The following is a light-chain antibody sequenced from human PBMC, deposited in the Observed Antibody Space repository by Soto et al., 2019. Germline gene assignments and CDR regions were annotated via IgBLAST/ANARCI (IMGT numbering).Light chain of an antibody. CDR1: SSDVGSYNL. CDR3: SSYAGSSTFL. Sequence: QSVLTQPASVSGSPGQSITISCTGTSSDVGSYNLVSWYQQHPGKSPKLMIYEASKRPSGVSNRFSGSKSGNTASLTISGLQAEDEADYYCSSYAGSSTFLFGGGTKVTVL. J-gene: IGLJ2*01. CDR2: EAS. V-gene: IGLV2-23*02.